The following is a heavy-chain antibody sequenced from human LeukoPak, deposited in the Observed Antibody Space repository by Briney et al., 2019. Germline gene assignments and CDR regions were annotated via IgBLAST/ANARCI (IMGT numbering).Heavy chain of an antibody. CDR2: IGISAGTI. Sequence: GGSLRLSCAASGFTFSDYYMYWIRQAPGKGLERVAYIGISAGTIYYTDSVKGRFTVSRDNTKNSLYLQMNSLRAEDTAVYYCAREHDYGDLYFDYWGQGTLVTVSS. CDR1: GFTFSDYY. D-gene: IGHD4-17*01. J-gene: IGHJ4*02. V-gene: IGHV3-11*04. CDR3: AREHDYGDLYFDY.